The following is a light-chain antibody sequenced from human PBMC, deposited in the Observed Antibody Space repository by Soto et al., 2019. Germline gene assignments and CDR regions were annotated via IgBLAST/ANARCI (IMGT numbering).Light chain of an antibody. Sequence: DIHMSQSPSTLSASVGYRVTITCRASQDISNWLDWYQQKPGKAPNLLIYHASTLESGVPSRFRGSGSGTECTLTVSSLLPDDFETYYCRQYNTYPLTFGGGTKVDIK. CDR1: QDISNW. V-gene: IGKV1-5*01. CDR3: RQYNTYPLT. CDR2: HAS. J-gene: IGKJ4*01.